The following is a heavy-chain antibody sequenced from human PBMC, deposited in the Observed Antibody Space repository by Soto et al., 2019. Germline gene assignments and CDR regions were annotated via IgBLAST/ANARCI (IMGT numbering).Heavy chain of an antibody. Sequence: PGGSLRLSCAASGFTFSNAWMNWVRQAPGKGLEWVGRIKSKTDGGTTDYAAPVKGRFTISRDDSKNTLYLQMNSLKTEDTAVYYCTTSDFWSGYQNTPDYWGQGTLVTVSS. D-gene: IGHD3-3*01. V-gene: IGHV3-15*07. CDR1: GFTFSNAW. CDR3: TTSDFWSGYQNTPDY. CDR2: IKSKTDGGTT. J-gene: IGHJ4*02.